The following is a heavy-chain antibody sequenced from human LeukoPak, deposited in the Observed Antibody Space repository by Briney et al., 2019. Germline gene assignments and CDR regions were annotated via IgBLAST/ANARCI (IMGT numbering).Heavy chain of an antibody. J-gene: IGHJ4*02. CDR2: TYYMSKWYN. V-gene: IGHV6-1*01. Sequence: SQTLSLTCAISGDSVSSNSAAWNWIRQSPSRGLEWLGRTYYMSKWYNDYAVSVKSRITINPDTSKNQFSLQLNSVTPEDTAVYYCARMARYCSSTSCPYFDYWGQGTLVTVSS. D-gene: IGHD2-2*01. CDR3: ARMARYCSSTSCPYFDY. CDR1: GDSVSSNSAA.